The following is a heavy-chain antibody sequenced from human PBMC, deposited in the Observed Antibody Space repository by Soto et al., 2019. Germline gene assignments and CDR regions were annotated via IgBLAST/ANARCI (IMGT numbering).Heavy chain of an antibody. V-gene: IGHV3-30*18. CDR1: GFTFRSYG. J-gene: IGHJ5*02. Sequence: PGGSLRLSCAASGFTFRSYGMHWVRQAPGKGLEWVAVISYDGSNKYYADSVKGRFTISRDNSKNTLYLQMNSLRAEDTAVYYCAKPFERGYSYGSNWFDPWGQGTLVTVSS. CDR3: AKPFERGYSYGSNWFDP. CDR2: ISYDGSNK. D-gene: IGHD5-18*01.